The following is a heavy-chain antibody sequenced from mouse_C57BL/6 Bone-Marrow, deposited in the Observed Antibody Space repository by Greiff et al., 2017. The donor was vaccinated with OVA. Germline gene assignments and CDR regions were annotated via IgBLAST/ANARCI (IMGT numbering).Heavy chain of an antibody. V-gene: IGHV1-69*01. D-gene: IGHD1-1*01. CDR1: GYTFTSYW. CDR2: LDTSDSSP. CDR3: ARRNDYYGSRGAMDY. J-gene: IGHJ4*01. Sequence: QVQLQQPGAELVMPGASVKLSCKASGYTFTSYWLHWVKQRPGPGLEWIGELDTSDSSPNYYPKFKGKSTLTVDKSSSTAYMQLSSLTSEDAAVYYCARRNDYYGSRGAMDYWGQGTSVTVSS.